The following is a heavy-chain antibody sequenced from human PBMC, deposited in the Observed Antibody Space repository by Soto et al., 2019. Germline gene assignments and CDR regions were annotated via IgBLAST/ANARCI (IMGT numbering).Heavy chain of an antibody. D-gene: IGHD4-17*01. J-gene: IGHJ4*02. Sequence: SETLSLTCAVYGGSFSGYYWSWIRQPPGKGLEWIGYVYYSGTTNYNPSLKSRVTISVDLSKNQFSLRLSSVTTADTALYYCARTTAVPNTLRSRYFFDYWGQGTLVTVSS. CDR1: GGSFSGYY. V-gene: IGHV4-34*11. CDR3: ARTTAVPNTLRSRYFFDY. CDR2: VYYSGTT.